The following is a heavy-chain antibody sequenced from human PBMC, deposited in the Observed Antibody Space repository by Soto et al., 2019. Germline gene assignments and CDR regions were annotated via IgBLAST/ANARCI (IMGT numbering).Heavy chain of an antibody. D-gene: IGHD3-10*01. CDR1: GYSFTSYW. Sequence: GESLKISCKRSGYSFTSYWIGWVRQMPGKRIEWMVVIYPGDSDTRYSPSFKGQVTISADKSISTSFLQWSSLKASDTAMYYCARAYYYGSGSLNYYGLDVWGQGTTVTVSS. CDR3: ARAYYYGSGSLNYYGLDV. J-gene: IGHJ6*02. V-gene: IGHV5-51*01. CDR2: IYPGDSDT.